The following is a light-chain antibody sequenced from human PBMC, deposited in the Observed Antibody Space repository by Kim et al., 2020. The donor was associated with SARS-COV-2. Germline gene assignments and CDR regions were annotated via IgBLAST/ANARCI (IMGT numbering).Light chain of an antibody. CDR3: SSYAGSSTLYV. J-gene: IGLJ1*01. Sequence: QSITVSCTGTSSDVGSYNLVSWYQHHPGKAPKLMIYEVSKRPSGVSDRFSGSKSANTASLTISGLQAEDEADYFCSSYAGSSTLYVFGTGTKVTV. CDR2: EVS. CDR1: SSDVGSYNL. V-gene: IGLV2-23*02.